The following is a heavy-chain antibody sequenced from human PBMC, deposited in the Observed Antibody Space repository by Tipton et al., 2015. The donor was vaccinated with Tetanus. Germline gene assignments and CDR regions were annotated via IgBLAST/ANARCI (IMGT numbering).Heavy chain of an antibody. V-gene: IGHV3-53*01. CDR3: ARGPLGTEVFDY. CDR1: GFTVTTNY. D-gene: IGHD7-27*01. J-gene: IGHJ4*02. CDR2: IYTAGST. Sequence: SLRLSCTASGFTVTTNYMNWVRQAPGKGLEWVSTIYTAGSTYYADTVKGRFTISRDNSKNTLYLQMNSLRAEDTAVYYCARGPLGTEVFDYWGQGTLVSVST.